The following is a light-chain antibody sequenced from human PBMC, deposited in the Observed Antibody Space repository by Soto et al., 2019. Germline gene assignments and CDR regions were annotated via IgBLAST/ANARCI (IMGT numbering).Light chain of an antibody. J-gene: IGKJ4*02. CDR2: GAS. Sequence: EIVLTQSPGTLSLSPGERAPLSCRASQTVGSTYLAWYQQKPGQATSLLIYGASSRATGIPDRFSGSVSGTDFTLTIARLEPEDFAVYYCQQYGDSPRTFGGGTKVDI. CDR1: QTVGSTY. CDR3: QQYGDSPRT. V-gene: IGKV3-20*01.